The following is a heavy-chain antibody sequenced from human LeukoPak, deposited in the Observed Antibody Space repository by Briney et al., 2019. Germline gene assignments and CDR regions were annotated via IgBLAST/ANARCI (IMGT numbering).Heavy chain of an antibody. CDR2: IYGGGST. J-gene: IGHJ4*02. D-gene: IGHD6-19*01. CDR1: GFTVSSNY. CDR3: AKLSIAVAAIDY. V-gene: IGHV3-66*04. Sequence: GGSLRLSCAASGFTVSSNYMSWVRQAPGKGPEWVSVIYGGGSTYYADSVKGRFTISRDNSKNTLYLQMNSLRAEDTAVYYCAKLSIAVAAIDYWGQGTLVTVSS.